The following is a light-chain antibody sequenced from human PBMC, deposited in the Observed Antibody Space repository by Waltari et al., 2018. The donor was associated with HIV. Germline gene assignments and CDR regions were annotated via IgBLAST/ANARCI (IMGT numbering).Light chain of an antibody. CDR2: DVS. V-gene: IGLV2-11*01. Sequence: QSALTQPRSVSGSPGQSVTISCTGTSRDVGAYNYVSWYQQHPGKAPKVIISDVSKRPSGVPDRVSGSKAGNTASLTISGLQAEDEADYYCCSYAGSYTRVFGGGTKLTVL. CDR3: CSYAGSYTRV. CDR1: SRDVGAYNY. J-gene: IGLJ3*02.